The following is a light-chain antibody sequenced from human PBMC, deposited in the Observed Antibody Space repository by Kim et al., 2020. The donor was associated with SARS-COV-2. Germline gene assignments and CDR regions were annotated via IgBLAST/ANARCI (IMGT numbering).Light chain of an antibody. V-gene: IGLV2-14*03. Sequence: QSLSNSGTRTRGGVGGYNYVSWYQQHPGKGPKLRFSDVSHRPSGVSNRFSGSKSGHTASLTISVLQAEDEADYYCSSYTSSSTPYGFGTGTKVTVL. CDR3: SSYTSSSTPYG. CDR2: DVS. CDR1: RGGVGGYNY. J-gene: IGLJ1*01.